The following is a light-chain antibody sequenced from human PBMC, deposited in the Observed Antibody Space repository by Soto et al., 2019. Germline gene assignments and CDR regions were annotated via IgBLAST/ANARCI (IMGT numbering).Light chain of an antibody. CDR2: NNN. J-gene: IGLJ1*01. Sequence: QSVLTQPPSASAAPGQRVTISCSGSRSNIGPNAVNWYQQLPGKAPRLLIFNNNQPRSWVPDRFSGSKSGTSASLAISGLQSDDEANYFCAAWPDSLKVLYVFGTGTKVTVL. CDR1: RSNIGPNA. V-gene: IGLV1-44*01. CDR3: AAWPDSLKVLYV.